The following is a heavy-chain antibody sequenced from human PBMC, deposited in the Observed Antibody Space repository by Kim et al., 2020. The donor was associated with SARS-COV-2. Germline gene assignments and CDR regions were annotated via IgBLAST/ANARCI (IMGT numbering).Heavy chain of an antibody. J-gene: IGHJ4*02. CDR1: GYTFTSYG. CDR3: ARSYSPFGVWGSYRYTSDTGYFDY. Sequence: ASVKVSCKASGYTFTSYGISWVRQAPGQGLEWMGWISAYNGNTNYAQKLQGRVTMTTDTSTSTAYMELRSLRSDDTAVYYCARSYSPFGVWGSYRYTSDTGYFDYWGQGTLVTVSS. V-gene: IGHV1-18*01. CDR2: ISAYNGNT. D-gene: IGHD3-16*02.